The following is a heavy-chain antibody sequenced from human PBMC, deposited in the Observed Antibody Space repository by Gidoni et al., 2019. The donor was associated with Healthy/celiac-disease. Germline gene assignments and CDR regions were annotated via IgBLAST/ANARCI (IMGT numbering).Heavy chain of an antibody. D-gene: IGHD3-10*01. CDR2: IIPIFGTA. CDR1: GGTFSSYA. CDR3: ARCLWPHPDDSVYFDY. Sequence: QVQLVQSGAVVKKPGSSVKVSCTASGGTFSSYAISWVRQAPGQGLEWMGGIIPIFGTANYAQKFQGRVTITADKSTSTAYMELSSLRSEDTAVYYCARCLWPHPDDSVYFDYWGQGTLVTVSS. V-gene: IGHV1-69*06. J-gene: IGHJ4*02.